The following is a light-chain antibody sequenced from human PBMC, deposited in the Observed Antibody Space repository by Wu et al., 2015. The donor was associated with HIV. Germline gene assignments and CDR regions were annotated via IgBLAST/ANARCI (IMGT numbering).Light chain of an antibody. J-gene: IGKJ5*01. V-gene: IGKV3-15*01. CDR1: QSVSSD. Sequence: EIVMTQSPATLSVSPGERATLSCRASQSVSSDLAWYQQKPGQAPRLLIYRASTRATGVPARFSGSGSGTDFTLTIDNLQSEDFAIYYCQQYDNWPPFTFGQGHDW. CDR2: RAS. CDR3: QQYDNWPPFT.